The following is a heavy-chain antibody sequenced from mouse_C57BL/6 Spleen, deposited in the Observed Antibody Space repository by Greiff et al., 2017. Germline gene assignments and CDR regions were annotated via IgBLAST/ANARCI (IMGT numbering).Heavy chain of an antibody. CDR3: ARWGDLYAMDY. CDR2: IYPGDGDT. J-gene: IGHJ4*01. Sequence: VQLQQSGPELVKPGASVKISCKASGYAFSSSWMNWVKQRPGKGLEWIGRIYPGDGDTNYNGKFKGKATLTADKSSSTAYMQLSSLTSEDSAVYFCARWGDLYAMDYWGQGTSVTVSS. CDR1: GYAFSSSW. V-gene: IGHV1-82*01.